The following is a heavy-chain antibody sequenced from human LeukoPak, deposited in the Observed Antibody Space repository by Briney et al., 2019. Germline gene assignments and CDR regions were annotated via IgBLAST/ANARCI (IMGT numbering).Heavy chain of an antibody. J-gene: IGHJ5*02. V-gene: IGHV1-2*02. CDR1: GYTFTGYY. CDR3: ARDVGDYVVSAIQFDP. D-gene: IGHD4-17*01. CDR2: INPNSGGT. Sequence: ASVKVSCKASGYTFTGYYMHWVRQAPGQGLEWMGWINPNSGGTNYARKFQGRVTMTRDTSISTAYMELSRLRSDDTAVYYCARDVGDYVVSAIQFDPWGQGTLVTVSS.